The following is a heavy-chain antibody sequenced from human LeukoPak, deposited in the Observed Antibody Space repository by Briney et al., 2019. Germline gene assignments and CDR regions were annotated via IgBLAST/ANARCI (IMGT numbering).Heavy chain of an antibody. CDR1: GYTFTSYG. V-gene: IGHV1-18*01. D-gene: IGHD6-6*01. Sequence: ASVKVSCKASGYTFTSYGIRWVRQAPGQGLEWMGWIGAYNGNTNYAQKFQGRVTMTTDTSTSTAYMELRSLRSDDTAVYYCARYWYPVIAAHGGYYYYYGMDVWGQGTTVTVSS. J-gene: IGHJ6*02. CDR3: ARYWYPVIAAHGGYYYYYGMDV. CDR2: IGAYNGNT.